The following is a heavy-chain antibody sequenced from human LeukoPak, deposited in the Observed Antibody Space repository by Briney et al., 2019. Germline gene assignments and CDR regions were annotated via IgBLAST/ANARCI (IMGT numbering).Heavy chain of an antibody. CDR1: GGSFSVYY. CDR2: INHSGST. D-gene: IGHD2-2*01. J-gene: IGHJ4*02. CDR3: ARAGVIVVVPAAISRRDRKTNYFDY. V-gene: IGHV4-34*01. Sequence: SETLSLTCAVYGGSFSVYYWSWIRQPPGKGLEWIGEINHSGSTNYNPSLKSRVTISVDTSKNQFSLKLSSVTAADTAVYYCARAGVIVVVPAAISRRDRKTNYFDYWGQGTLSPSPQ.